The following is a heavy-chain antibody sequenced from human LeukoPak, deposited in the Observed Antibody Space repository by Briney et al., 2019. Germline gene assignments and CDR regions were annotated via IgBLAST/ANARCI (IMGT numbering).Heavy chain of an antibody. J-gene: IGHJ6*02. V-gene: IGHV3-23*01. D-gene: IGHD3-16*01. CDR1: GLTFNNYA. CDR2: ISKSGDHT. CDR3: ATSWGPDTSAFRWGRDGMDV. Sequence: GGSLRLSCAVSGLTFNNYAMSWVRQAPGKGLEWVSAISKSGDHTYYAASAKGRFTIYRDNSKNTRYLQMNSLRAEDTAVYYCATSWGPDTSAFRWGRDGMDVWGQGTTVIVSS.